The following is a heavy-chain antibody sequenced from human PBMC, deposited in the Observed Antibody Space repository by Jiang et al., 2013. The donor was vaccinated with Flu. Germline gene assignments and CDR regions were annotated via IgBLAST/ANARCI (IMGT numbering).Heavy chain of an antibody. V-gene: IGHV3-23*01. Sequence: VQLLESGGGLVQPGGSLRLSCVVSGITFSNYAMSWVRQAPGKGLEWVSTISGSGGSTYYADSVKGRFTISRDTSKNTVFLQMNSLTVDDMAIYYCDENSRGCRSLSTWGQG. CDR3: DENSRGCRSLST. D-gene: IGHD6-19*01. CDR2: ISGSGGST. CDR1: GITFSNYA. J-gene: IGHJ4*02.